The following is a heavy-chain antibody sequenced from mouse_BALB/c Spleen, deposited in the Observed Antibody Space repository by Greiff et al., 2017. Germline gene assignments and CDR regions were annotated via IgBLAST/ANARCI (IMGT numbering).Heavy chain of an antibody. CDR2: ISYSGST. V-gene: IGHV3-8*02. J-gene: IGHJ1*01. CDR1: GDSITSGY. D-gene: IGHD2-10*02. CDR3: ARSKYGNPYWYFDV. Sequence: VQLKESGPSLVKPSQTLSLTCSVTGDSITSGYWNWIRKFPGNKLEYMGYISYSGSTYYNPSLKSRISITRDTSKNQYYLQLNSVTTEDTATYYCARSKYGNPYWYFDVWGAGTTVTVSS.